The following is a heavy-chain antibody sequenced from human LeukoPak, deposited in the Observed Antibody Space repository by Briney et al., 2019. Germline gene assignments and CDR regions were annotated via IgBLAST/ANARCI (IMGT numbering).Heavy chain of an antibody. J-gene: IGHJ3*02. D-gene: IGHD3-22*01. CDR1: GGTFSSYA. CDR3: ASTYYYDSSASWAFDI. Sequence: GASVKVSCKASGGTFSSYAISWVRQAPGQGLEWMGRIIPILGIANYAQKFQGRVTITADKSTSTAYMELSSLRSEDTAVYYCASTYYYDSSASWAFDIWGQGTMDTVSS. CDR2: IIPILGIA. V-gene: IGHV1-69*04.